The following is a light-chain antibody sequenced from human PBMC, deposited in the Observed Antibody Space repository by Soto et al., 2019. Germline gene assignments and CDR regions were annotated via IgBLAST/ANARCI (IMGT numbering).Light chain of an antibody. J-gene: IGKJ1*01. V-gene: IGKV1-5*03. CDR1: QTISSW. CDR2: RAS. Sequence: IQMTHSPSTLSVSLGDRVTITFRASQTISSWLAWYQQKPGKAPKLLIYRASTLESGVPSRFSGSGSGTEFTLTISSLQPDDFATYYCQQYDSYSWTFGQGTKVDIK. CDR3: QQYDSYSWT.